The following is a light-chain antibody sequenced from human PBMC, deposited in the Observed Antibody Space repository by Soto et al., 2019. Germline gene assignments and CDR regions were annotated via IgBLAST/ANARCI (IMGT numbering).Light chain of an antibody. CDR2: GAS. V-gene: IGKV3-20*01. J-gene: IGKJ1*01. Sequence: EIVLTQSPGTLSLSPGERATLSCRASQSVSSSYLAWYQQKPGQAPRLLIYGASSRATGIPDRFSGSGSGTDFSLTISRLEPEDFAVDYCQQYGSSQTFGQGNKVEL. CDR1: QSVSSSY. CDR3: QQYGSSQT.